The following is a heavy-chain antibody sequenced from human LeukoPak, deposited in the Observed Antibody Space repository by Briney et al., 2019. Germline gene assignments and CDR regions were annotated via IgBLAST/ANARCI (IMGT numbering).Heavy chain of an antibody. CDR3: ARELQTGDSILLDY. D-gene: IGHD7-27*01. CDR1: GGSISSYY. J-gene: IGHJ4*02. Sequence: KSSETLSLTCTVSGGSISSYYWSWIRQPPGKGLEWIGYIYYSGSTNYNPSLKSRVTISVDTSKNQFSLKLSSVTAADTAVYYCARELQTGDSILLDYWGQGTLVTVSS. V-gene: IGHV4-59*01. CDR2: IYYSGST.